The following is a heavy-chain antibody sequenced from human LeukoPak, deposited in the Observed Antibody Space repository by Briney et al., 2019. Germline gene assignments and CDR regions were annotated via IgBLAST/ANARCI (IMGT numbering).Heavy chain of an antibody. D-gene: IGHD6-19*01. V-gene: IGHV1-2*02. Sequence: AAVKASRKTSGYTFTGYYMHGVRQAPGQGLEWMAWINPNHGGTNAAQKFQGRVTMTSDTSISTANMELSSLRSDDTAVYYCASSLIARDGTSFDSWGQGTLVTVSS. J-gene: IGHJ4*02. CDR3: ASSLIARDGTSFDS. CDR1: GYTFTGYY. CDR2: INPNHGGT.